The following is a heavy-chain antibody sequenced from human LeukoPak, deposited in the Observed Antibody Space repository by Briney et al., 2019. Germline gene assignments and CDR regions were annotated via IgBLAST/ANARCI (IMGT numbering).Heavy chain of an antibody. D-gene: IGHD1-26*01. CDR3: ASAIGGYMDV. V-gene: IGHV3-7*01. Sequence: GGSLRLSCQSSGFTFDIYGMHWVRQAPGKGLEWVANIKQDGSEKYYVDSVKGRFTISRDNAKNSLYLQMNSLRAEDTAVYYCASAIGGYMDVWGKGTTVTVSS. CDR1: GFTFDIYG. J-gene: IGHJ6*03. CDR2: IKQDGSEK.